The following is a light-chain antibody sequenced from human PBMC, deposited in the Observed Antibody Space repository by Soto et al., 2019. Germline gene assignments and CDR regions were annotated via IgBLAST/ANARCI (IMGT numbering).Light chain of an antibody. V-gene: IGLV2-14*01. CDR1: SSDIGGYNY. J-gene: IGLJ2*01. CDR3: SSYTSSSTVI. Sequence: QSALTQPASLSGSPGQSITISCTGTSSDIGGYNYVSWYQQHPGKAPKLIIYEGTKRPSGVSNRLSGSKSGNTASLTISGLQTEDEADYYCSSYTSSSTVIFGGGTQLTVL. CDR2: EGT.